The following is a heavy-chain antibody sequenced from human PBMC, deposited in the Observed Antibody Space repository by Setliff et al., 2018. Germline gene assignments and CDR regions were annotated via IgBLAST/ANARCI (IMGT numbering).Heavy chain of an antibody. Sequence: NPSETLSLTCTVSGGSISSYYWSWIRQPPGKGLEWIGYIYYSGSTNYNPSLKSRVTISVDTSKNQFSLKLSSVTAADTAVYYCARGGGYYFGYYYYGMDVWGQGTTVTVSS. CDR1: GGSISSYY. V-gene: IGHV4-59*01. D-gene: IGHD3-22*01. CDR2: IYYSGST. J-gene: IGHJ6*02. CDR3: ARGGGYYFGYYYYGMDV.